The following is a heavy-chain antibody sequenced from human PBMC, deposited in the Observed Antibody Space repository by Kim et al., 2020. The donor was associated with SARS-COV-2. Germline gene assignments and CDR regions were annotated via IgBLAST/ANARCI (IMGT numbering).Heavy chain of an antibody. Sequence: GGSLRLSCAASGFTFSNAWMSWVRQAPGKGLEWVGRIKSKTDGGTTDYAAPVKGRFTISRDDSKNTLYLQMTSLKTEDTAVYYCTTDARGTVFDYWGQGTLVTVSS. J-gene: IGHJ4*02. CDR3: TTDARGTVFDY. V-gene: IGHV3-15*01. CDR2: IKSKTDGGTT. D-gene: IGHD3-16*01. CDR1: GFTFSNAW.